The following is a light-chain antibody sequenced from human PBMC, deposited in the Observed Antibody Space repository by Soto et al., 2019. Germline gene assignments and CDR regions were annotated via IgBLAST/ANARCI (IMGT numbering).Light chain of an antibody. V-gene: IGLV2-14*01. CDR2: EVS. J-gene: IGLJ1*01. Sequence: QSALTQPASVSGSPGQSITMSCTGTSSDVGGHNFVSWFRQYPGQAPQLLISEVSNRPSGVSHRFSGSKSGNTASLTISGLRPDDEADYFCSSYTVTSTPYVFGTGTKVTVL. CDR1: SSDVGGHNF. CDR3: SSYTVTSTPYV.